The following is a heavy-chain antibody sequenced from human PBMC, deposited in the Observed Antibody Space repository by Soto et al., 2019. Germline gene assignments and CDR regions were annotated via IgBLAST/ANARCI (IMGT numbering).Heavy chain of an antibody. J-gene: IGHJ4*02. Sequence: QLVQSGSEVKKPGSSVKVSCQASGGTFSGYVVTCVRQAPGPGLEWMGEFVPLFGTTNYAQRISGRMTITAEASTSTAYMELRTLRSDDTAVYYCATHGLGVSSPPYFDNWGQGTLVTVSS. CDR3: ATHGLGVSSPPYFDN. CDR2: FVPLFGTT. D-gene: IGHD3-16*01. V-gene: IGHV1-69*01. CDR1: GGTFSGYV.